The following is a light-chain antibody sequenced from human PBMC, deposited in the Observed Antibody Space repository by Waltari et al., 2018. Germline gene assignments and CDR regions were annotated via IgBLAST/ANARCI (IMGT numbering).Light chain of an antibody. CDR2: HTS. J-gene: IGKJ1*01. Sequence: EIVLTQSPGTLSLSPGERATLSCRASQSVGKYLDWYQQTPGQAPTLLIYHTSTRATGIPDRFSGSGSGTDFSLTISRLEPEDFAVYHCQMYVNLPATFGQGTKVEI. CDR1: QSVGKY. CDR3: QMYVNLPAT. V-gene: IGKV3-20*01.